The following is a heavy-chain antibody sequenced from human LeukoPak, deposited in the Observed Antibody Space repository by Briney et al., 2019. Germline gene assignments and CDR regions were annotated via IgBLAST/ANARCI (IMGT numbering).Heavy chain of an antibody. V-gene: IGHV1-3*01. D-gene: IGHD2-2*01. CDR1: GYTFTSYA. CDR2: INAGNGNT. CDR3: ARGAVGRTSCPGVYFDY. Sequence: ASVKVSCKASGYTFTSYAMHWVRQAPGQRLGWMGLINAGNGNTEYSQKFQGRVTITRDTSASTAYMELSRMRSEDTAVYYCARGAVGRTSCPGVYFDYWGQGTLVTVS. J-gene: IGHJ4*02.